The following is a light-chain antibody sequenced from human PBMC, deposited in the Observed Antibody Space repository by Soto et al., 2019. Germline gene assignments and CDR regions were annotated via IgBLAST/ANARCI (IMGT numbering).Light chain of an antibody. J-gene: IGKJ1*01. V-gene: IGKV1-5*03. CDR1: QTISSW. CDR3: QHYNSYSEP. Sequence: DIQMTQSPSTLSGSVGDRVTITCRASQTISSWLAWYQQKPGKAPKLLIYKASTLKSGVPSRFSGSGSGTEFTLTISSLQPDDFATYYCQHYNSYSEPFAQRTKAAI. CDR2: KAS.